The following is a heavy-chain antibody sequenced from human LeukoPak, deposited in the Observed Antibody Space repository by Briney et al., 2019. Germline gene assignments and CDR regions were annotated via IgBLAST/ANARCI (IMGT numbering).Heavy chain of an antibody. Sequence: SETLSLTCAAYGGSFSGYYWSWIRQPPGKGLEWIGEINHSGSTNYSPSLKSRVTISVDTSKNQFSLKLSSVTAADTAVYYCARGRVVPAARYYYGMDVWGQGTTVTVSS. CDR3: ARGRVVPAARYYYGMDV. D-gene: IGHD2-2*01. V-gene: IGHV4-34*01. J-gene: IGHJ6*02. CDR1: GGSFSGYY. CDR2: INHSGST.